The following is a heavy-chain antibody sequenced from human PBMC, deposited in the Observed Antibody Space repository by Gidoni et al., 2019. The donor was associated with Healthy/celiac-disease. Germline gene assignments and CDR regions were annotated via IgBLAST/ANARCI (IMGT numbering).Heavy chain of an antibody. D-gene: IGHD2-2*01. V-gene: IGHV3-74*01. CDR1: GFTFSSYW. CDR2: INSDGSST. CDR3: ARAPPYCSSTSCYEDPYYYYGMDV. J-gene: IGHJ6*02. Sequence: EVQLVESGGGLVQPGGSLRLSCAASGFTFSSYWMHWVRQAPGKGLVWVSRINSDGSSTSYADSVKGRFTISRDNAKNTLYLQMNSLRAEDTAVYYCARAPPYCSSTSCYEDPYYYYGMDVWGQGTTVTVSS.